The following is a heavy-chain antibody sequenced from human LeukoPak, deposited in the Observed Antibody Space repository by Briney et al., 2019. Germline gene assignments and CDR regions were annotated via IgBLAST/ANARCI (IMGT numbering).Heavy chain of an antibody. D-gene: IGHD3-22*01. V-gene: IGHV4-39*07. J-gene: IGHJ5*02. Sequence: SETLSLTCTVSGGSISSSSYYWGWIRQPPGKGLEWIGSIYYSGSTYYNPSLKSRVTISVDTSKNQFSLKLSSVTAADTAVYYCARARPYYDSSGYYWFDPWGQGTLVTVSS. CDR2: IYYSGST. CDR3: ARARPYYDSSGYYWFDP. CDR1: GGSISSSSYY.